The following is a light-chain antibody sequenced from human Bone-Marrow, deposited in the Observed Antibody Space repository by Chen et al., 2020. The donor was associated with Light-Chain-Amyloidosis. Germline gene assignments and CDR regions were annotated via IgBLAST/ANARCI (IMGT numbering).Light chain of an antibody. CDR2: EVS. Sequence: QSALPQPPSASGCPGQPVTISCTATSSDVGGDNYVSWYQQHPGEAPTLMIYEVSKRHSRVPARFSGSKFGNRASPTVSRLQADDEADYYCSSYGGSKTPYVFGSGTKVTVL. CDR1: SSDVGGDNY. V-gene: IGLV2-8*01. J-gene: IGLJ1*01. CDR3: SSYGGSKTPYV.